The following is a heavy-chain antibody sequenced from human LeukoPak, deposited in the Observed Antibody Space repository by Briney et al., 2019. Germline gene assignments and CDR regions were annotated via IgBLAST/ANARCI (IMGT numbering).Heavy chain of an antibody. D-gene: IGHD5-12*01. CDR2: ISYDGSNK. J-gene: IGHJ6*02. Sequence: PGRSLRLSCAASGFTFSSYGTHWVRQAPGKGLEWVAVISYDGSNKYYADSVEGRFTISRDNSKNTLYLQMNSLRAEDTAVYYCAKIDIVATPRDYYYGMDVWGQGTTVTVSS. CDR1: GFTFSSYG. CDR3: AKIDIVATPRDYYYGMDV. V-gene: IGHV3-30*18.